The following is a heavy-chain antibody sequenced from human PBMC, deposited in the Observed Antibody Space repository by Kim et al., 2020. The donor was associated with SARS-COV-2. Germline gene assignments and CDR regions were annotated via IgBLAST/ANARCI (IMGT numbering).Heavy chain of an antibody. Sequence: SETLSLTCTVSGDSISSTAYYWGWIRQPPGKGLEWIGNIFYTGTTSYNPSLKSRVTISVDTSKNQFSLKVGSVTAADTAVYYCARAWSIYYFDYWGQGT. CDR2: IFYTGTT. D-gene: IGHD3-3*01. J-gene: IGHJ4*02. V-gene: IGHV4-39*07. CDR1: GDSISSTAYY. CDR3: ARAWSIYYFDY.